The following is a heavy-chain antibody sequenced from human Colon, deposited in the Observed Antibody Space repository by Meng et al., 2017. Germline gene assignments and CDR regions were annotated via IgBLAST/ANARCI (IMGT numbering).Heavy chain of an antibody. CDR1: GFTLGTYW. V-gene: IGHV3-74*01. D-gene: IGHD4-17*01. Sequence: GESLKISCAASGFTLGTYWMHWVRQAPGKGLEWVSRTSNDGSRTRYADSVKGRFTSSRDNAKNTLYLEMNSLRAEDTAMYYCARDKIYGDYGGWLDPWGQGTLVTVSS. CDR3: ARDKIYGDYGGWLDP. CDR2: TSNDGSRT. J-gene: IGHJ5*02.